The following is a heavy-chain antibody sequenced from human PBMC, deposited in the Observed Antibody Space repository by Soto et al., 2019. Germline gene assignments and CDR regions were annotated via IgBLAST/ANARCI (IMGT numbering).Heavy chain of an antibody. CDR1: GFTFSSYS. J-gene: IGHJ4*02. CDR3: ARDLQCSY. CDR2: ITSNSATI. D-gene: IGHD2-8*01. V-gene: IGHV3-48*01. Sequence: GGSLRLSCEASGFTFSSYSMNWVRQAPGKGLEWVPYITSNSATIYYADSVRGRFTISRDNAKNSLYLQMNSLRAEDTAVYYCARDLQCSYWGQGTLVTVSS.